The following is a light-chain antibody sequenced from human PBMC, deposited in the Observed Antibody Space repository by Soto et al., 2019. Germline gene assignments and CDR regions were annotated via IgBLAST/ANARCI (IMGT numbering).Light chain of an antibody. CDR3: QQYNSYSWT. V-gene: IGKV1-5*01. Sequence: DIQMTQSPSTLSASVGDRVTITCRASQSISTWLAWYQQKPGKAPKVLIYDASRLESGVPSRFSGSGSGTEFTLTISSLQPADFATYYCQQYNSYSWTFGQGTKVDI. J-gene: IGKJ1*01. CDR2: DAS. CDR1: QSISTW.